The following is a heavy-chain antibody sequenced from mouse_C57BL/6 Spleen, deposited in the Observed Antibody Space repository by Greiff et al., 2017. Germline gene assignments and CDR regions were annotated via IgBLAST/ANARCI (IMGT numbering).Heavy chain of an antibody. J-gene: IGHJ4*01. CDR2: ISYDGSN. D-gene: IGHD1-1*01. CDR1: SYSITSGYY. V-gene: IGHV3-6*01. Sequence: EVKLQESGPGLVKPSQSLSLTCSVTSYSITSGYYWNWIRQFPGNKLEWMGYISYDGSNNYNPSLKNRISITRDTSTNQFFLKLNSVTTEDTATYYCARGDYGSRGYYAMDYWGQGTSVTVSS. CDR3: ARGDYGSRGYYAMDY.